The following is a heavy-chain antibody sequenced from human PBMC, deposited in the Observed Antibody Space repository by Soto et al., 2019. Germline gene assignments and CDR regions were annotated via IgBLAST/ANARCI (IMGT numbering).Heavy chain of an antibody. V-gene: IGHV3-9*01. CDR3: ARGYCSGGSCGGAPSWFDP. CDR2: ISWNSGSI. D-gene: IGHD2-15*01. Sequence: PGGSLRLSCAASGFTFDDYAMHWVRQAPGKGLEWVSGISWNSGSIGYADSVKGRFTISRDNAKNSLYLQMNSLRAEDTALYYCARGYCSGGSCGGAPSWFDPWGQGTLVTVSS. CDR1: GFTFDDYA. J-gene: IGHJ5*02.